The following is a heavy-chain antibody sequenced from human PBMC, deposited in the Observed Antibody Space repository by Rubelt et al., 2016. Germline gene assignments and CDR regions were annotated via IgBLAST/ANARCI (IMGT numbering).Heavy chain of an antibody. CDR2: VYYLGST. V-gene: IGHV4-39*07. J-gene: IGHJ4*02. Sequence: QLQLQESGPGLVKPSETLSLTCTVSGGSISSSSYYWGWIRQPPGKGLEWIGSVYYLGSTYYNPSLKSRVTISVDRTKNQCSLKLSPVTAADTTAYYCARVRSNWNYPSFFDYWGQGTLVTVS. CDR3: ARVRSNWNYPSFFDY. CDR1: GGSISSSSYY. D-gene: IGHD1-7*01.